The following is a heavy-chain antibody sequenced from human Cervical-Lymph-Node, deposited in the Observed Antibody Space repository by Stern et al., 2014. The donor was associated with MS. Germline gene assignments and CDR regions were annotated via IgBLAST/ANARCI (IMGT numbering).Heavy chain of an antibody. CDR2: IYYSGFT. V-gene: IGHV4-39*01. CDR3: ARHDSVPRPSQLYSARDRGPGYFDY. Sequence: QLQLQESGPGLVKPSETLSLTCTVSGGSISSSTYYWAWIRQPPGKGLEWIGNIYYSGFTYYNPPLKSRFTISVDMSKNQFSLKLSSVTAADTAIYYCARHDSVPRPSQLYSARDRGPGYFDYWGQGTLVTVSS. D-gene: IGHD1-26*01. J-gene: IGHJ4*02. CDR1: GGSISSSTYY.